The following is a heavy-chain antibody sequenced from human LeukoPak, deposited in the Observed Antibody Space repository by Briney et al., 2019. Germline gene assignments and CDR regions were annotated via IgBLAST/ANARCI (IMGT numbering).Heavy chain of an antibody. CDR3: ARAISTTVYGMDV. V-gene: IGHV3-33*01. J-gene: IGHJ6*02. D-gene: IGHD4-11*01. CDR1: GFTFSSYG. Sequence: PGRSLRLSCAASGFTFSSYGMHWVRQAPGKGLEWVAVIWYDGSNKYYADSVKGRFTISRDNSKNTLYLQMNSLRAGDTAVYYCARAISTTVYGMDVWGQGTTVTVSS. CDR2: IWYDGSNK.